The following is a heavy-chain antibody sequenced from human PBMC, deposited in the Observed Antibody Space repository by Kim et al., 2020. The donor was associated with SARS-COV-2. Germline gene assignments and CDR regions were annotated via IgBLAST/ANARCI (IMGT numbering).Heavy chain of an antibody. V-gene: IGHV3-23*01. CDR3: ARDVYSGFDWIAEYFQD. CDR1: GFTFSKYA. D-gene: IGHD3-9*01. CDR2: ISISGETA. J-gene: IGHJ1*01. Sequence: GGSLRLSCVASGFTFSKYAMTWLRQAPGKGLEWVAGISISGETAKYTDSVKGRFTISRDNSKDTVYLHMRRLRAEDTALYYCARDVYSGFDWIAEYFQDWGQGTQVTVSA.